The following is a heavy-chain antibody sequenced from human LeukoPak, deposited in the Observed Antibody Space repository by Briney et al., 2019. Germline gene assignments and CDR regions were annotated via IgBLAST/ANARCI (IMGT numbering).Heavy chain of an antibody. D-gene: IGHD6-19*01. Sequence: SETLSLTCAVSGVPFSNYYLSWVRQSPRQGLEWIGEINHSGYTNYNPSLKSRVTMSIDTSKNQFYLMVTSVTAADTGVYYCTRAVAGHPDWGQGTLVTVSS. CDR2: INHSGYT. CDR1: GVPFSNYY. J-gene: IGHJ4*02. CDR3: TRAVAGHPD. V-gene: IGHV4-34*01.